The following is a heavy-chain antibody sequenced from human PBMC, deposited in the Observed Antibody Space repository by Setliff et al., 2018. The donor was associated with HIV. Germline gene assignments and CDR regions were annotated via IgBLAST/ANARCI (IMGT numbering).Heavy chain of an antibody. J-gene: IGHJ5*02. CDR3: ARGRSSGGWFEGCYFDP. V-gene: IGHV4-61*09. Sequence: KPSETLSLTCTVSGVSISSGFFYWTWIRQPAGKGLEWIGHIYTSGNTYYNPSLHSRVSISADSPRNQFSLKLNSVTASDTAVYFCARGRSSGGWFEGCYFDPWGLGTLVTVSS. CDR2: IYTSGNT. CDR1: GVSISSGFFY. D-gene: IGHD6-19*01.